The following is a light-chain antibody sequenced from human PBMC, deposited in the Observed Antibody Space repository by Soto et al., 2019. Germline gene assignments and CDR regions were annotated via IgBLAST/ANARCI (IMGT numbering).Light chain of an antibody. J-gene: IGKJ1*01. Sequence: VVLTQSPATLSLSPGERATLSCRASQAVSTYVAWYQHKPGQAPRLLIYDASNRAPDVPFRFSGSGSGTDFTLTVSSLEPEDFAVYYCQQRLLWPQSFGQGTKVEI. CDR2: DAS. V-gene: IGKV3-11*01. CDR1: QAVSTY. CDR3: QQRLLWPQS.